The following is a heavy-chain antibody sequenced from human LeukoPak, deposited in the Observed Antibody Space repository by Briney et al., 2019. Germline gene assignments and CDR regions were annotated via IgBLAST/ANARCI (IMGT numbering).Heavy chain of an antibody. V-gene: IGHV1-3*01. CDR1: GYTFSSYA. Sequence: ASVKVSCKASGYTFSSYAIHWVRQAPGQRLEWMGWINAGNGNTNYSQKFQGRVTITRDTSASTAYMELSSLRSEDTAVFYCARSREQCSGSCEFGYWGQGTLVTVSS. CDR3: ARSREQCSGSCEFGY. CDR2: INAGNGNT. J-gene: IGHJ4*02. D-gene: IGHD1-26*01.